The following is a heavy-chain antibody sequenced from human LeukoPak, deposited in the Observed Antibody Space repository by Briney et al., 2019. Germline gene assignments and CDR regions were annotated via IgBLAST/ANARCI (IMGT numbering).Heavy chain of an antibody. V-gene: IGHV3-73*01. CDR2: IRNKPNSHAT. Sequence: GGSLKLSCAASGFTFSVSAMHWVRQASWKGLEWVGRIRNKPNSHATEYAASVKGRFTISRDDSKTTAYLQMNSLKTEDTAVYYCTRQRGSCSGGNCCFDYWGQGTPVTVSS. CDR1: GFTFSVSA. J-gene: IGHJ4*02. D-gene: IGHD2-15*01. CDR3: TRQRGSCSGGNCCFDY.